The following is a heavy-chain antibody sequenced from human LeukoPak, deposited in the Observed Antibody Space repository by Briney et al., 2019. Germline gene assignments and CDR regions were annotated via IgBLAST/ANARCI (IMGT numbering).Heavy chain of an antibody. J-gene: IGHJ3*02. Sequence: SVKVSCKASGFTFTSSAVQWVRQARGQRLEWIGWIVVGSGNTSYAQKFQERVTITRDMSTSTAYMELSSLRSEDTAVYYCAAKFEYSSSSSTGSVPVDIWGQGTMVTVSS. CDR2: IVVGSGNT. V-gene: IGHV1-58*01. D-gene: IGHD6-6*01. CDR3: AAKFEYSSSSSTGSVPVDI. CDR1: GFTFTSSA.